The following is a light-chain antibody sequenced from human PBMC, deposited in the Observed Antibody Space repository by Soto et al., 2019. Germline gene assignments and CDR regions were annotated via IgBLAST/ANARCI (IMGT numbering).Light chain of an antibody. J-gene: IGKJ1*01. CDR2: GAS. V-gene: IGKV3-20*01. CDR3: QQYGRSPWT. Sequence: EMVLTQSSGTLSLSPGETATLSCRASQSVISSDLAWYQQKPGQAPRLLIYGASSRATGIPDRFSGSGSGTNFSLTISRLEPEDFAVYYFQQYGRSPWTLGQGTKV. CDR1: QSVISSD.